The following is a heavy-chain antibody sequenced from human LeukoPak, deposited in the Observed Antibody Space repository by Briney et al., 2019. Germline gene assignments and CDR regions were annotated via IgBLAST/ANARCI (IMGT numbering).Heavy chain of an antibody. CDR3: ARIKVAPSLKYYFDY. CDR1: GGSISSSSYY. D-gene: IGHD5-12*01. V-gene: IGHV4-39*01. Sequence: SETLSLTCTVSGGSISSSSYYWGWIRQPPGKGLEWIGSIYYSGSTYYNPSLKSRVTISVDTSKNQFSLKLSSVTAADTAVYYCARIKVAPSLKYYFDYWGQGTLVTVSS. J-gene: IGHJ4*02. CDR2: IYYSGST.